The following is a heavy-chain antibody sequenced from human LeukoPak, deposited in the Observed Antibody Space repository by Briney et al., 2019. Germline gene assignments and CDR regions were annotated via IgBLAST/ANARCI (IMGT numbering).Heavy chain of an antibody. Sequence: SVKVSCKASGGTFSSYAISWVRQAPGQGLEWMGRIIPILGIANHAQKFQGRVTITADKSTSTAYMELSSLRSEDTAVYYCATYGSGSYFVYWGQGTLVTVSS. J-gene: IGHJ4*02. CDR1: GGTFSSYA. V-gene: IGHV1-69*04. D-gene: IGHD3-10*01. CDR3: ATYGSGSYFVY. CDR2: IIPILGIA.